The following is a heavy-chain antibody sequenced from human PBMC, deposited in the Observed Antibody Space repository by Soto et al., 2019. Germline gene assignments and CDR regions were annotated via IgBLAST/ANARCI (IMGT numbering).Heavy chain of an antibody. CDR2: ISPYNGNT. CDR1: GYTFTNYG. Sequence: ASVKVSCKASGYTFTNYGITWVRQAPGQGLEWMGWISPYNGNTNYAQNFQGRVTMTTDTSTTTAYMELRSLRSDDTAAYYCAKDSVAWGSYKVFDYWGQGTLVTVSS. J-gene: IGHJ4*02. D-gene: IGHD3-16*01. CDR3: AKDSVAWGSYKVFDY. V-gene: IGHV1-18*01.